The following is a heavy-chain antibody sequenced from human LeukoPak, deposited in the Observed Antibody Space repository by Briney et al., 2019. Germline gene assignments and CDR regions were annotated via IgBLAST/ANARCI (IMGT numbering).Heavy chain of an antibody. D-gene: IGHD3-10*01. J-gene: IGHJ5*02. CDR2: IYPSDSDT. CDR3: VRQCCRGASPGFDP. Sequence: GESLKISCKGSGYTFTDYWIAWVRQMPGKGLEWMGIIYPSDSDTRYSPSFQGQVTFSADKSINTVYLQWSSLRASDTATYYCVRQCCRGASPGFDPWGQGTLVTVSS. V-gene: IGHV5-51*01. CDR1: GYTFTDYW.